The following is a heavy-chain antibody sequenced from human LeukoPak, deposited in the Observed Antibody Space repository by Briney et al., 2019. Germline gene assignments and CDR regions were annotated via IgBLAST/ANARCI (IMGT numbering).Heavy chain of an antibody. V-gene: IGHV3-53*01. CDR3: ARDDRDGYNWGYFDY. CDR1: GFTVSSNY. CDR2: IYSGGST. Sequence: GXXLRLSCAASGFTVSSNYMSWVRQAPGKGVEWVSVIYSGGSTYYTDSVKGRFTISRDNSKKTMYLKMKSRRSEDTTLYYCARDDRDGYNWGYFDYWGQGTLVTVSS. J-gene: IGHJ4*02. D-gene: IGHD5-24*01.